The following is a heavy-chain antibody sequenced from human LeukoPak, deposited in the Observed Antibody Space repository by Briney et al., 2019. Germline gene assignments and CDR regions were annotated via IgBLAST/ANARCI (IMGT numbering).Heavy chain of an antibody. D-gene: IGHD5-12*01. CDR2: INPNSGGT. J-gene: IGHJ4*02. CDR3: ATLEGVIVATIQEVDY. V-gene: IGHV1-2*02. CDR1: GYTFTGYY. Sequence: ASVKVSCKASGYTFTGYYMHWVRQAPGQGLEWMGWINPNSGGTNYAQKFQGRVTMTRDTSISTAYMELSRLRSDDTAVYYCATLEGVIVATIQEVDYWGQGTLVTVSS.